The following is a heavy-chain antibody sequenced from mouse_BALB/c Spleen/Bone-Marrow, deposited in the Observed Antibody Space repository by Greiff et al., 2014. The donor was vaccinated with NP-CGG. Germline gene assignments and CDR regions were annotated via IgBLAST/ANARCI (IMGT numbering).Heavy chain of an antibody. V-gene: IGHV1-9*01. Sequence: VQRQESGAELMKPGASAKISCKASGYTFSSYWIEWVKQRPGHGLEWIGEILPGSGSTNYNEKFKGKATFTADTSSSAAYMQLSSLTSEDSAVYYCAREDGLWYFDVWGAGTTVTVSS. J-gene: IGHJ1*01. CDR2: ILPGSGST. CDR1: GYTFSSYW. CDR3: AREDGLWYFDV. D-gene: IGHD1-1*01.